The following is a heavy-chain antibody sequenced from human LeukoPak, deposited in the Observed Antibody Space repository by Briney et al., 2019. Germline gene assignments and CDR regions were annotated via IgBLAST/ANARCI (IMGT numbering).Heavy chain of an antibody. J-gene: IGHJ4*02. CDR1: DNW. V-gene: IGHV4-30-4*01. D-gene: IGHD1-26*01. CDR3: ASRTRASHNFDY. Sequence: DNWMTWVRQAPGKGLEWIGYIYYSGSTYYNPSLKSRVTISVDTSKNQFSLKLSSVTATDTAVYYCASRTRASHNFDYWGQGTLVTVSS. CDR2: IYYSGST.